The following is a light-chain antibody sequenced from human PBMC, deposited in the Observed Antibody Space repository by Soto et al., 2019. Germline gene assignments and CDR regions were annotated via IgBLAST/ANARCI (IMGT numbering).Light chain of an antibody. CDR2: GAS. CDR1: QSISSY. CDR3: QQTYSTWT. Sequence: DIQMTQSPSSLSASVGDRVTITCRASQSISSYLNWYQQRPGKAPKVLIYGASTLQSGVPSRFSGSGSGTDFTLTISSLQPEDFATYYCQQTYSTWTFGQGTKVDIK. V-gene: IGKV1-39*01. J-gene: IGKJ1*01.